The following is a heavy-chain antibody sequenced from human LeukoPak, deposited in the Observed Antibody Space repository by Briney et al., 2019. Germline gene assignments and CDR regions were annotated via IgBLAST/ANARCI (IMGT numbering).Heavy chain of an antibody. CDR3: ARAAGDYGDYDYLYYMDV. CDR2: INPTSGGT. V-gene: IGHV1-2*02. Sequence: EASVKVSCKASGYTFTGYYMHWVRQAPGQGLEWMGWINPTSGGTKYAQKFQGRVTMTRDTSISTAYMEQSTLRSDDTAMYYCARAAGDYGDYDYLYYMDVWGKGTTVTISS. D-gene: IGHD4-17*01. CDR1: GYTFTGYY. J-gene: IGHJ6*03.